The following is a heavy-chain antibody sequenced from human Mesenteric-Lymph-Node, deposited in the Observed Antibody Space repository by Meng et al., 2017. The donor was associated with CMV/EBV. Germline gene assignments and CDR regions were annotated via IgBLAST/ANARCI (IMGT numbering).Heavy chain of an antibody. J-gene: IGHJ4*02. Sequence: GESLKISCAASGFTFSSYAMSWVRQAPGKGLEWVSAISGSGGSTYYADSVKGRFTISRDNSKNTLYLQMNSLRAEDTAVYYCAKGGSSSSHYFDYWGQGTLVTVSS. V-gene: IGHV3-23*01. D-gene: IGHD6-6*01. CDR3: AKGGSSSSHYFDY. CDR1: GFTFSSYA. CDR2: ISGSGGST.